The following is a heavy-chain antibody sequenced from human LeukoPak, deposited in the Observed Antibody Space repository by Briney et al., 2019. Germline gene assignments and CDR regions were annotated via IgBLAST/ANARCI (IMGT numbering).Heavy chain of an antibody. CDR1: GGSFRGYY. Sequence: SETLSLTCAVYGGSFRGYYWSWIRQPAGNGLELIGEINHSGSTNYNPSLKSRVTISVDTSKNQFSLKLSSVTAADTAVYYCARPQPFLLPYAFDIWGQGTMVTVSS. D-gene: IGHD3-22*01. V-gene: IGHV4-34*01. J-gene: IGHJ3*02. CDR3: ARPQPFLLPYAFDI. CDR2: INHSGST.